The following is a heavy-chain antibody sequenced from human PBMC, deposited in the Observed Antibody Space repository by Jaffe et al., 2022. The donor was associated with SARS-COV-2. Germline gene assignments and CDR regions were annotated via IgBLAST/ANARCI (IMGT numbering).Heavy chain of an antibody. CDR3: ARASPYDEFWFDP. CDR1: GFTFSTHW. D-gene: IGHD5-12*01. Sequence: EVELVESGGGSVQPGGSLRLSCAASGFTFSTHWMHWVRQAPGKGLVWVSRVNRDGSITDYADSVKGRFTISRDNAKNTLYLQMNSVKAEDTAVYYCARASPYDEFWFDPWGQGTLVTVSS. CDR2: VNRDGSIT. J-gene: IGHJ5*02. V-gene: IGHV3-74*01.